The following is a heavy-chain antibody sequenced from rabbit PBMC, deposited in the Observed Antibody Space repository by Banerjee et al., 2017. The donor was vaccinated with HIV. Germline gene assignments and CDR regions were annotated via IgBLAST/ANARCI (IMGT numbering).Heavy chain of an antibody. J-gene: IGHJ6*01. D-gene: IGHD4-1*01. CDR1: GFTLSSSYW. CDR3: ARGDYVSSAWGDL. V-gene: IGHV1S40*01. CDR2: TNTGSGRT. Sequence: QSLEESGGGLVKPGASLTLSCKASGFTLSSSYWICWVRQAPGKGLEWIGCTNTGSGRTYYASWAKGRFTISKTSSTTVTLQMTSLTAADTATYFCARGDYVSSAWGDLRGPGTLVTVS.